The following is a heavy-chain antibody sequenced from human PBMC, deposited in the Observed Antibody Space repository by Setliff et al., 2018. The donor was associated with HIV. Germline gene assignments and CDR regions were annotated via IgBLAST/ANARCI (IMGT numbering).Heavy chain of an antibody. CDR2: IWYDGSNK. Sequence: PGGSLRLSCAASGFTFSTYGMYWVRQAPGKGLEWVAVIWYDGSNKYYEDSVKGRFTVSRDNSKNTLYLQMNSLRAEDTAVYYCAKGSGKITIYYYYMDVWGKGTTVTVSS. CDR3: AKGSGKITIYYYYMDV. V-gene: IGHV3-33*06. CDR1: GFTFSTYG. J-gene: IGHJ6*03. D-gene: IGHD3-3*01.